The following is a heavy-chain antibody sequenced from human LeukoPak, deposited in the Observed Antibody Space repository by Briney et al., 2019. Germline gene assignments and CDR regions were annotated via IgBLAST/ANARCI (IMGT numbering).Heavy chain of an antibody. CDR1: GYTFTSYY. CDR3: ARGPQYYFDY. CDR2: INPSGGGT. J-gene: IGHJ4*02. V-gene: IGHV1-2*02. D-gene: IGHD4-11*01. Sequence: ASVKVSCKASGYTFTSYYMHWVRQAPGQGLEWMGIINPSGGGTNYAQKFQGRVTMTRDTSISTAYMELSRLRSDDTAVYYCARGPQYYFDYWGQGTLVTVSS.